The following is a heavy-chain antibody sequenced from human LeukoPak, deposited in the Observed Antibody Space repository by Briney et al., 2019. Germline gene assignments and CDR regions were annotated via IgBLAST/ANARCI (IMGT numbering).Heavy chain of an antibody. CDR3: ARAGGYCSGGSCRFFDP. CDR2: IIPIFGTA. Sequence: SVKVSCKASGGTFSSYAISWVRQAPGQGLEWMGGIIPIFGTANYAQKFQGRVTITTDESTSTAYMELSSLRSEDTAVYYCARAGGYCSGGSCRFFDPWGQGTLVTVSS. D-gene: IGHD2-15*01. V-gene: IGHV1-69*05. CDR1: GGTFSSYA. J-gene: IGHJ5*02.